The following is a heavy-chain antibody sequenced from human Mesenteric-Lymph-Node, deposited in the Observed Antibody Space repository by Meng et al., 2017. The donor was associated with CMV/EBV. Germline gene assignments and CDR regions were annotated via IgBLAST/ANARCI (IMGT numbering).Heavy chain of an antibody. V-gene: IGHV3-20*04. CDR1: GFTFDDYG. D-gene: IGHD1-26*01. J-gene: IGHJ4*02. CDR3: ARATLEGATTYYYFDH. Sequence: GESLKISCAASGFTFDDYGISWVRQAPGKGLEWVSNINWSGSSTGYADSVKGRFTISRDNAKNSLYLEMSSLRAEDTAFYYCARATLEGATTYYYFDHWGQGTLVTVS. CDR2: INWSGSST.